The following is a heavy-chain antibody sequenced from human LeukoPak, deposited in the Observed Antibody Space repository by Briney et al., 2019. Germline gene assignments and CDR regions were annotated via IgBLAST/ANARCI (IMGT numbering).Heavy chain of an antibody. CDR1: GGTFSSYA. CDR3: AKGEIQLWLKAAFDI. J-gene: IGHJ3*02. CDR2: IIPIFGTA. D-gene: IGHD5-18*01. V-gene: IGHV1-69*13. Sequence: SVKVSCKASGGTFSSYAISWVRQAPGQGLEWMGGIIPIFGTANYAQKFQGRVTITADESTSTAYMELSSLGSEDTAVYYCAKGEIQLWLKAAFDIWGQGTMVTVSS.